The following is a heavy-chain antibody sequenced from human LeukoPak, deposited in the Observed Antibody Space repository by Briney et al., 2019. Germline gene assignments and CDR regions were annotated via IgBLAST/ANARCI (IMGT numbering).Heavy chain of an antibody. D-gene: IGHD3-10*01. V-gene: IGHV4-59*08. J-gene: IGHJ3*02. CDR3: ARLSSFDAFDI. CDR2: IYYSGST. CDR1: GGSISSYY. Sequence: SETLSLTCTVAGGSISSYYCSWIRQPPGKGLEWIGYIYYSGSTNYNPSLKSRVTISVDTSKNQFSLKLSSVTAADTAVYYCARLSSFDAFDIWGQGTMVTVSS.